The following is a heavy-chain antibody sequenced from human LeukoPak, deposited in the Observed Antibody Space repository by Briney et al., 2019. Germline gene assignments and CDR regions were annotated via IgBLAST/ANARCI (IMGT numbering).Heavy chain of an antibody. J-gene: IGHJ5*02. V-gene: IGHV4-59*01. CDR1: GGSISSNY. Sequence: SETLSLTCTVSGGSISSNYWSWTRQPPGKGLEWIGYIYYSGSTNYNPSLKSRVTISVDTSKNQFPLKLSSVTAADTAVYYCVREGGYCSGGSCRNWVDPWGQGALVTVSS. D-gene: IGHD2-15*01. CDR2: IYYSGST. CDR3: VREGGYCSGGSCRNWVDP.